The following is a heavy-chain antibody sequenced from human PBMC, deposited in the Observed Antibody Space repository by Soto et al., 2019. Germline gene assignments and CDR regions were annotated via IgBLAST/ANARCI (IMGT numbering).Heavy chain of an antibody. Sequence: GGSLRLSCAASGFTFSSYAMSWVRQAPGKGLEWVSAISGSGGSTYYADSVKGRFTISRDNSKNTLYLQMNSLRAEDTAVYYCAKEKVEAVLMVYAPLQFWSWGKGTLATVS. CDR2: ISGSGGST. CDR1: GFTFSSYA. J-gene: IGHJ5*02. D-gene: IGHD2-8*01. V-gene: IGHV3-23*01. CDR3: AKEKVEAVLMVYAPLQFWS.